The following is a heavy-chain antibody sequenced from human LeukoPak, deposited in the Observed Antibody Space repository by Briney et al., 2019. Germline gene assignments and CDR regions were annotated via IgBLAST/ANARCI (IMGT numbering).Heavy chain of an antibody. CDR2: ISGSGGST. D-gene: IGHD6-6*01. CDR3: AKEEYSSSAGPPYFDY. Sequence: GGSLRLSCAASGFTFSSYAMSWVRQAPGKGLEWVSGISGSGGSTHYADSVKGRFTISRDNSKNTLYLQMNSLRAEDTAVYYCAKEEYSSSAGPPYFDYWGQGTLVTVSS. J-gene: IGHJ4*02. V-gene: IGHV3-23*01. CDR1: GFTFSSYA.